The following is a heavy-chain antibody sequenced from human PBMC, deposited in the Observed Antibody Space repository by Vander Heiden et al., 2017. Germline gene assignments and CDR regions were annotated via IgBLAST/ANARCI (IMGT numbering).Heavy chain of an antibody. V-gene: IGHV4-59*11. CDR3: AREMGDGSGSYCYTDHSIDS. CDR1: GGSISSHF. D-gene: IGHD2-2*02. CDR2: MEYPGTT. Sequence: QVQLQESGPGRVRPSETLSLTCPVSGGSISSHFWSWVRQSPGTGLEGIGNMEYPGTTKYSPSIKSRVIRSVDTSKNQFSLRLISGTAAATAVYYCAREMGDGSGSYCYTDHSIDS. J-gene: IGHJ5*01.